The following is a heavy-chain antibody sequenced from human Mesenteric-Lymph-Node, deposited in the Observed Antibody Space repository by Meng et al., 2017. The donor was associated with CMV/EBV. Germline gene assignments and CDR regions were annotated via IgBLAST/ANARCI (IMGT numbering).Heavy chain of an antibody. D-gene: IGHD3-22*01. V-gene: IGHV3-7*01. CDR2: IKQDGSEK. CDR1: GFTFSSYW. Sequence: GESLKISCAASGFTFSSYWMSWVRQAPGKGLEWVANIKQDGSEKYYVDSVKGRFTISRDNAKNSLYLQMHSLRAEDTAVYYCARDHYYDSSGYRWGQGTLVTVSS. J-gene: IGHJ4*02. CDR3: ARDHYYDSSGYR.